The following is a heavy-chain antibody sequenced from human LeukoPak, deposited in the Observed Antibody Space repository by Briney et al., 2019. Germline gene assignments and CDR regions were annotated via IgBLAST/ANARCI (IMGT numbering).Heavy chain of an antibody. CDR3: ARAHYDSSGHFDY. Sequence: SETLSLTCAVYGGSFSGYYWSWIRQPPGKGLEWIGEINHSGSTNYNPSLKSRVTISVDTSKNQFSLKLSSVTAADTAVYYCARAHYDSSGHFDYWGQGTLVTVSS. V-gene: IGHV4-34*01. J-gene: IGHJ4*02. CDR2: INHSGST. D-gene: IGHD3-22*01. CDR1: GGSFSGYY.